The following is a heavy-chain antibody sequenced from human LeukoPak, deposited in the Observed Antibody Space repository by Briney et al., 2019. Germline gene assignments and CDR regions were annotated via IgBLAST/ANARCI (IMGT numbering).Heavy chain of an antibody. J-gene: IGHJ4*02. V-gene: IGHV3-23*01. CDR3: AKTDCTSSSCYTIDS. CDR2: ISDSGGET. CDR1: GFTFSSYS. Sequence: GSLRLSCAASGFTFSSYSMSWVRQAPGRGLEWVSVISDSGGETSYADSGKGRFTISRDNSKNTVYLQMSSLRAEDTAVYYCAKTDCTSSSCYTIDSWGQGTLVTVSS. D-gene: IGHD2-2*02.